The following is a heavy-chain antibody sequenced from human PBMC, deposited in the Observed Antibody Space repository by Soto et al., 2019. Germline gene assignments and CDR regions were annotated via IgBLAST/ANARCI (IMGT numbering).Heavy chain of an antibody. D-gene: IGHD1-26*01. CDR2: IYYSGST. V-gene: IGHV4-59*01. J-gene: IGHJ6*02. CDR3: ARVGAVGATPPRYYYYGMDV. CDR1: GGSISIYY. Sequence: PSETLYLTCTVSGGSISIYYWSWIRQPPGKGLEWIGYIYYSGSTNYNPSLKSRVTISVDTSKNQFSLKLSSVTAADTAVYYCARVGAVGATPPRYYYYGMDVWGQGTTVTVSS.